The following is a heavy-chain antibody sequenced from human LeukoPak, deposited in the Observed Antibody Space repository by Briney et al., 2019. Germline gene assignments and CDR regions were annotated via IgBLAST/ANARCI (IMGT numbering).Heavy chain of an antibody. CDR1: GGSISSSSYY. Sequence: PSETLSLTCTVSGGSISSSSYYWGWIRQPPGKGLEWIGSIYYSGSTYYNPSLKSRVTILGDTSKNQFSLKLNSVTAADTAVYYCARSPQRLVDFDYWGQGTLVTVSS. V-gene: IGHV4-39*07. J-gene: IGHJ4*02. CDR2: IYYSGST. D-gene: IGHD6-13*01. CDR3: ARSPQRLVDFDY.